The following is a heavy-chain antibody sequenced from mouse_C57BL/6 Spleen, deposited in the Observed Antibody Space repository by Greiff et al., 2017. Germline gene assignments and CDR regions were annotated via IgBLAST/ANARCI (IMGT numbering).Heavy chain of an antibody. Sequence: EVMLVESGGGLVQPGGSMKLSCVASGFTFSNYWMNWVRQSPEKGLEWVAQIRLKSDNYATHYAESVKGRFTISRDDSKSSVYLQMNNLRAEDTGIYYCTGQIPTVVAFDYWGQGTTLTVSS. CDR2: IRLKSDNYAT. CDR3: TGQIPTVVAFDY. D-gene: IGHD1-1*01. J-gene: IGHJ2*01. CDR1: GFTFSNYW. V-gene: IGHV6-3*01.